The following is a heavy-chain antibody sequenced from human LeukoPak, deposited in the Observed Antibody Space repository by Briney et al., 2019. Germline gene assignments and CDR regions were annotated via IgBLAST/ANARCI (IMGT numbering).Heavy chain of an antibody. V-gene: IGHV3-53*01. Sequence: GGSLRLSCAASGLTVSSNYMSWVRQAPGTGLEWVSVIYSGGSTYYADSVKGRFTISRDDSKNTLYLQMNSLRAEDTAVYYCARDSNYYYYMDVWGKGTTVTISS. CDR3: ARDSNYYYYMDV. CDR2: IYSGGST. CDR1: GLTVSSNY. J-gene: IGHJ6*03.